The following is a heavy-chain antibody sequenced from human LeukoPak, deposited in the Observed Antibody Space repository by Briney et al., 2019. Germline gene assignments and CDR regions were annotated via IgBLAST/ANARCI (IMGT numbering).Heavy chain of an antibody. Sequence: GGSLRLSCAASGFTVSSNYMSWVRQAPGKGLEWVSVIYSGGSTYYADSVKGRFTISRDNSKNTLYLEVISLTAEGTAVYYCAKDDAWLRFGEWSQGTLVTVSS. CDR1: GFTVSSNY. CDR2: IYSGGST. CDR3: AKDDAWLRFGE. D-gene: IGHD3-10*01. V-gene: IGHV3-66*01. J-gene: IGHJ4*02.